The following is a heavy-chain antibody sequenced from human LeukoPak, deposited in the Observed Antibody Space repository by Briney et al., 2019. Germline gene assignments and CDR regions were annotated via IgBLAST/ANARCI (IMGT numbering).Heavy chain of an antibody. CDR3: ARGSDTAAGLY. CDR1: GGSFSGYY. Sequence: SETLSLACAVYGGSFSGYYWSWIRQPPGKGLEWIGEINHSGSTNYNPSLKSRVSISVDSSKNQFSLKVSSVTAADTAVYYCARGSDTAAGLYWGQGTLVTVSS. D-gene: IGHD6-13*01. CDR2: INHSGST. V-gene: IGHV4-34*01. J-gene: IGHJ4*02.